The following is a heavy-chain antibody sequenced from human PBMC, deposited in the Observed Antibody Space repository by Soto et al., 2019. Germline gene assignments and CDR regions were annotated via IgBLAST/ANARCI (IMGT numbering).Heavy chain of an antibody. Sequence: GWSRRLRWVSSGCTFSAYWMSWVRQAPGEGRGWVGNIKQEGREKDYLDSGKDRCTVSRDNAKNSLYPQMNSLRAEDSAVYYCVKDGYMRRDWYGQFDYSGQ. CDR3: VKDGYMRRDWYGQFDY. CDR1: GCTFSAYW. CDR2: IKQEGREK. V-gene: IGHV3-7*01. J-gene: IGHJ4*02. D-gene: IGHD6-19*01.